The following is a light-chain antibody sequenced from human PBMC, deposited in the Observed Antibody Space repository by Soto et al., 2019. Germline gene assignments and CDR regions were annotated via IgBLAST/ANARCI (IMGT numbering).Light chain of an antibody. CDR3: QQSNKWPLT. Sequence: EIVMTQSPATLSVSPGGRATLSCRASQSVSSFLAWYQQKPGQSPRLLIYGASTRATGIPARFSGSGSGTEFTLTISNLQSEDVAVYYCQQSNKWPLTFGQGTNLEIK. CDR2: GAS. CDR1: QSVSSF. J-gene: IGKJ2*01. V-gene: IGKV3-15*01.